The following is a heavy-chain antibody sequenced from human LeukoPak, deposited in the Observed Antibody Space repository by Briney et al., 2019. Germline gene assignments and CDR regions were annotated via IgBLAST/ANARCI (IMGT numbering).Heavy chain of an antibody. J-gene: IGHJ6*03. CDR3: ARRYSYYYYMDV. CDR1: GGSSSDTSYY. V-gene: IGHV4-39*01. D-gene: IGHD1-14*01. Sequence: PSETLSLTCTVSGGSSSDTSYYWAWIRQPPGKGLEWIGSIYFSETKYNPSLKSRITISGDASKKQFSLKLNSVTAADTAVYYCARRYSYYYYMDVWDKGTTVTVSS. CDR2: IYFSET.